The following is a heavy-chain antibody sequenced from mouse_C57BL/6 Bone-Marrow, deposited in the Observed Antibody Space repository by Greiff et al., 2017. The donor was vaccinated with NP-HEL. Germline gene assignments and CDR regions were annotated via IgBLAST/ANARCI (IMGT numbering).Heavy chain of an antibody. Sequence: QVQLKQPGAELVKPGASVKMSCKASGYTFTSYWITWVKQRPGQGLEWIGDIYPGSGSTNYNEKFKSKATLTVDTSSSTAYMQLSSLTSEDSAVYYCAIITTVVADYFDYWGQGTTLTVSS. V-gene: IGHV1-55*01. CDR1: GYTFTSYW. D-gene: IGHD1-1*01. CDR3: AIITTVVADYFDY. J-gene: IGHJ2*01. CDR2: IYPGSGST.